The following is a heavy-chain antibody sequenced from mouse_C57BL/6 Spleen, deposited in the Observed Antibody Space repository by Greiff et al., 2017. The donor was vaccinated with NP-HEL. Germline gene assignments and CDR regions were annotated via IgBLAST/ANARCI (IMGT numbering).Heavy chain of an antibody. J-gene: IGHJ2*01. V-gene: IGHV3-6*01. CDR3: AITTVVAPLFDY. Sequence: ESGPGLVKPSQSLSLTCSVTGYSITSGYYWNWIRQFPGNKLEWMGYISYDGSNNYNPSLKNRISITRDTSKNQFFLKLNSVTTEDTATYYCAITTVVAPLFDYWGQGTTLTVSS. D-gene: IGHD1-1*01. CDR1: GYSITSGYY. CDR2: ISYDGSN.